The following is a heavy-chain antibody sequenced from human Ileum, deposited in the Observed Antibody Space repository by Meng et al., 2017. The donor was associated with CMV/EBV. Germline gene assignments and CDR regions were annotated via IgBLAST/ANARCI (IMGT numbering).Heavy chain of an antibody. J-gene: IGHJ4*02. CDR3: ARIAAALDY. CDR1: GFTFSSYA. D-gene: IGHD6-13*01. CDR2: ISYDGSNK. Sequence: LSCAASGFTFSSYAMHWVRQAPGKGLEWVAVISYDGSNKYYADSVKGRFTISRDNSKNTLYLQMNSLRAEDTAVYYCARIAAALDYWGQGTLVTVSS. V-gene: IGHV3-30*04.